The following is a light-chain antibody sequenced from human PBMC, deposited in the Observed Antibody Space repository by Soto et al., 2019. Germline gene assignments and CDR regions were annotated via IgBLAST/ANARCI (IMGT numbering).Light chain of an antibody. V-gene: IGKV1-39*01. Sequence: DLQMTQSPSSLSASVGDRVTITCRASQSISSYLNWYQQKPGKAPKLLIYAASSLQSGVPSRFSGSGSGTECTLTISSLQPEDFATYYCQQSYSTPLSFGGGTKVEIK. J-gene: IGKJ4*01. CDR1: QSISSY. CDR2: AAS. CDR3: QQSYSTPLS.